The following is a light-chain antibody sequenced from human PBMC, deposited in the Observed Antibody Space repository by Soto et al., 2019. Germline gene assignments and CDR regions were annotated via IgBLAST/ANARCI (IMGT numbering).Light chain of an antibody. J-gene: IGKJ1*01. Sequence: EVVLTQSPGTLSSSPGEWATLSCRASQSVNSNFLAWYQQKPGHPPTLLIYDASRRATGIPGRFSGSGSGTDFTLTIGGLEPEDFAVYYCQQYGTSTTFGQGTKVDIK. V-gene: IGKV3-20*01. CDR1: QSVNSNF. CDR3: QQYGTSTT. CDR2: DAS.